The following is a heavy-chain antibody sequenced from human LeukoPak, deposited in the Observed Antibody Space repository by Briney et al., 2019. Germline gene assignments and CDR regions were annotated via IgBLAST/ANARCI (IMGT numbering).Heavy chain of an antibody. J-gene: IGHJ6*03. D-gene: IGHD3-22*01. CDR2: ISSSSSYI. V-gene: IGHV3-21*01. CDR3: AREYYYDSSGSPNCMDV. CDR1: GFTFSSYS. Sequence: AGGSLRLSCAASGFTFSSYSMNWVRQAPGKGLEWVSSISSSSSYIYYADSVKGRFTISRDNAKNSLYLHMNSLRAEDTAVYYCAREYYYDSSGSPNCMDVWGKGTTVTVSS.